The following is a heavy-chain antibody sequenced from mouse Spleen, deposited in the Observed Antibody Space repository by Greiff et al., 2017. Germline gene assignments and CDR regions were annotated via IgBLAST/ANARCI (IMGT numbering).Heavy chain of an antibody. V-gene: IGHV1-42*01. J-gene: IGHJ3*01. CDR1: GYSFTGYY. CDR3: ARPLYYYGSSGAFAY. D-gene: IGHD1-1*01. CDR2: INPSTGGT. Sequence: VQLQQSGPELVKPGASVKISCKASGYSFTGYYMNWVKQSPEKSLEWIGEINPSTGGTTYNQKFKAKATLTVDKSSSTAYMQLKSLTSEDSAVYYCARPLYYYGSSGAFAYWGQGTLVTVSA.